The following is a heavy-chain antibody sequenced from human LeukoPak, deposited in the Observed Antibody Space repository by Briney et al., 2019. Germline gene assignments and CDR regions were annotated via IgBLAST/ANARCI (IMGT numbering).Heavy chain of an antibody. J-gene: IGHJ4*02. D-gene: IGHD2-15*01. CDR2: IKQDGSDK. V-gene: IGHV3-7*01. CDR1: GFSFSSYW. CDR3: ARDGYGIDY. Sequence: GGSLRLSYAASGFSFSSYWMSWVRQAPGKGLEWVANIKQDGSDKYYVDSVKGRFTISRDNAKNSVYLQMNSLRVEDTAVYYCARDGYGIDYWGQGTLVTVSS.